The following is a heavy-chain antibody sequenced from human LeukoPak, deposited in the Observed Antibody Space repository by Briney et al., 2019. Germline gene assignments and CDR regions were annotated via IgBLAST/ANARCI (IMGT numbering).Heavy chain of an antibody. V-gene: IGHV1-69*04. CDR3: ATHKEGYSSSWYEDY. Sequence: SVKVSCKASGGTFSRSAVSWVRQAPGQGLEWMGRIIPILGIANYALNFQGRLTLTADISTSTAYMELSSLGSEDTAVYYCATHKEGYSSSWYEDYWGQGTLVTVSS. J-gene: IGHJ4*02. CDR1: GGTFSRSA. CDR2: IIPILGIA. D-gene: IGHD6-13*01.